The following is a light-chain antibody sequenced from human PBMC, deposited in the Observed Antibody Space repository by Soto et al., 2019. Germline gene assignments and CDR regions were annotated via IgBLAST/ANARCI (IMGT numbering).Light chain of an antibody. CDR1: QAVSTSS. Sequence: EIVLTQSPATLSLSPGERVTVSCRASQAVSTSSFAWYQQKPGQAPRLLLYDYFSRATGVPDRFSVSGSGTDFTLTISRLEPEDFAVYFCQQYGDTPETFGQGTKLEIK. CDR3: QQYGDTPET. V-gene: IGKV3-20*01. J-gene: IGKJ2*01. CDR2: DYF.